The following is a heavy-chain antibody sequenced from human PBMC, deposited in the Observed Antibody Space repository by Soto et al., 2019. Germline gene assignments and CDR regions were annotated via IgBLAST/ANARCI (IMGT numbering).Heavy chain of an antibody. D-gene: IGHD2-15*01. V-gene: IGHV6-1*01. J-gene: IGHJ6*02. CDR2: TYYRSKWYN. Sequence: SQTLSLTCAISGDSVSSNSSAWNWIRQSPSRGLEWLGRTYYRSKWYNDYAVSVKSRITINPDTSKNQFSLQLNSVTPEDTAVYYCARDLGVVVAPTDRYYYYGMDVWGQGTTVTVS. CDR1: GDSVSSNSSA. CDR3: ARDLGVVVAPTDRYYYYGMDV.